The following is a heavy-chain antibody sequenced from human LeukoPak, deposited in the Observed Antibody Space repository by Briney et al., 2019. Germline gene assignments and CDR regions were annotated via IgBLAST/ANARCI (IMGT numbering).Heavy chain of an antibody. D-gene: IGHD6-13*01. V-gene: IGHV4-39*07. Sequence: PSETLSLTCTVSGGSFSSSSYYWGWVRQPPGKGLEWIASFYYTGRTYYNPSLKSRATISVDTSTNQFSLKLSFLTAADTAVYYCARYSSLAAAGTSYFDYWGQGTLVTVSS. CDR3: ARYSSLAAAGTSYFDY. CDR1: GGSFSSSSYY. CDR2: FYYTGRT. J-gene: IGHJ4*02.